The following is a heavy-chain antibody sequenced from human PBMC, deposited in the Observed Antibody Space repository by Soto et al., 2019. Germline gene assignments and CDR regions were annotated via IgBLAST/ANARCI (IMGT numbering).Heavy chain of an antibody. D-gene: IGHD1-26*01. V-gene: IGHV1-69*01. J-gene: IGHJ3*01. Sequence: QVQLMQSGAEVKKPGSSVKVSCKASGDSFSSKAISWVRQAPAQGLEWMGGIIPMFGAANYAQKFQARVTITADESTKTVHMELNSLRSEDTAMYYCAREWGSGDYTAFDVWGQGTRVTVSS. CDR2: IIPMFGAA. CDR3: AREWGSGDYTAFDV. CDR1: GDSFSSKA.